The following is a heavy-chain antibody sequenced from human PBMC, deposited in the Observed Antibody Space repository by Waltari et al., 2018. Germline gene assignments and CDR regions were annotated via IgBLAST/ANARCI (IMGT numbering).Heavy chain of an antibody. CDR3: ARGGDFWSHPYGMDV. D-gene: IGHD3-3*01. Sequence: QVQLQESGPGLVKPSETLSLTCTVPGGSISSSYWSWIRQPPGKGLEWIGYIYYSGSTNYNPSLKSRVTISVDTSKNQFSLKLSSVTAADTAVYYCARGGDFWSHPYGMDVWGQGTTVTVSS. J-gene: IGHJ6*02. V-gene: IGHV4-59*01. CDR2: IYYSGST. CDR1: GGSISSSY.